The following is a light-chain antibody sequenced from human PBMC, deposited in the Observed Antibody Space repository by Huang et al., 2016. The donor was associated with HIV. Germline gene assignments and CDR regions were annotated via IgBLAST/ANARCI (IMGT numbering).Light chain of an antibody. V-gene: IGKV3-15*01. CDR2: GAS. J-gene: IGKJ2*01. Sequence: EIVMTQSPATLSVSPGDRATLSCRASQSVYTYLAWYQQKPGQAPRLLIYGASTRATGFPARFSGSGSGTEFTLTISSLQSEDFAVYYCQQYYNWPRTFGQGTKLEF. CDR1: QSVYTY. CDR3: QQYYNWPRT.